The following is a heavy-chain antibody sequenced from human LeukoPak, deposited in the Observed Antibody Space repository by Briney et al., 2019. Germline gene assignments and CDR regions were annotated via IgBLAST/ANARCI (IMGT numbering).Heavy chain of an antibody. CDR3: ARHLHVAVAGTYTYYYMDV. D-gene: IGHD6-19*01. CDR1: GYTFTNYW. Sequence: GESLKISCKGSGYTFTNYWIGWGRQMPGKDLEWMGIIYPGDCETRYSPSFQGQVTISADRSISTAYLQWSSPKAADTAIYYCARHLHVAVAGTYTYYYMDVWAKGTPITVSS. CDR2: IYPGDCET. V-gene: IGHV5-51*01. J-gene: IGHJ6*03.